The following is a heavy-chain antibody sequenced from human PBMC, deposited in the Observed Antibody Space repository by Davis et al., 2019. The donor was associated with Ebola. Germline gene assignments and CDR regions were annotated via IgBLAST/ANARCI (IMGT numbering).Heavy chain of an antibody. D-gene: IGHD3-22*01. CDR2: INPSGGST. CDR1: GYTFTSYY. V-gene: IGHV1-46*01. J-gene: IGHJ3*02. Sequence: AASVKVSCKASGYTFTSYYMHWVRQAPGQGLEWMGIINPSGGSTSYAQKFQGRVTMTRDTSTSTVYMELSSLRSEDTAVYYCASFSPSIRTYYYDSSGRAGAFDIWGQGAMVTVSS. CDR3: ASFSPSIRTYYYDSSGRAGAFDI.